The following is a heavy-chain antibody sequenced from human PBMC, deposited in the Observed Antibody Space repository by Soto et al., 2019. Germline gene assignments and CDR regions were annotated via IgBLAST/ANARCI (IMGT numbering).Heavy chain of an antibody. CDR3: ARDLAAVPRAFDY. D-gene: IGHD6-13*01. CDR2: VYYTGTT. Sequence: QVQLQESGPGLLKPSETLSLTCTVSGGSISSYSYIWVRQPPGKGLEWIGSVYYTGTTDYNPSLKSRVTISVDTSKTLFSLNLRSVTAADTAVYYCARDLAAVPRAFDYWGRGTLVTVSS. V-gene: IGHV4-59*01. CDR1: GGSISSYS. J-gene: IGHJ4*02.